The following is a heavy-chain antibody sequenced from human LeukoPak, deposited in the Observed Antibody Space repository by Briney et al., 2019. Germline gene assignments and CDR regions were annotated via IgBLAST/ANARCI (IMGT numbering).Heavy chain of an antibody. J-gene: IGHJ5*02. CDR3: ASLNSISSLDWFDP. Sequence: SVKVSCKASGGTFSSYTISWVRQAPGQGLEWLGGIIPISGTANYAQKFQGRVTITTDESTSTAYMDLSSLTSEDTAVYYCASLNSISSLDWFDPWGQGTLVTVSS. V-gene: IGHV1-69*05. CDR1: GGTFSSYT. D-gene: IGHD6-6*01. CDR2: IIPISGTA.